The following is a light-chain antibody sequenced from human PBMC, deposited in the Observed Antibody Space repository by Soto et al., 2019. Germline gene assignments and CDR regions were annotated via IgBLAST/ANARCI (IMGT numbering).Light chain of an antibody. V-gene: IGKV3-15*01. CDR2: DAS. CDR3: QQCNNWPLT. CDR1: HRVNTY. Sequence: EILMTQSPATLSVSPGEGATLSXXASHRVNTYLAWYQQRPGQAPRLLIYDASTXXTGIPARFSGSGSGTEFTLTISSLQSEDFAVYYCQQCNNWPLTFGGGTKVDI. J-gene: IGKJ4*01.